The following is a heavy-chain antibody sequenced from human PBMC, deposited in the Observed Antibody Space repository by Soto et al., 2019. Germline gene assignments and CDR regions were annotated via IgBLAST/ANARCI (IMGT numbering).Heavy chain of an antibody. Sequence: QAQVVQSGAEVRKPGSSVKLSCKASEGTFNSYAIAWVRQAPGQGLEWMGGIIPYYNTLNYAQKFQDRVTITADDSTNTVYMELSSLRSDDSAVYFCASGASRWYPYFFDSWAQGTLVTVSS. V-gene: IGHV1-69*01. J-gene: IGHJ4*02. CDR2: IIPYYNTL. D-gene: IGHD6-13*01. CDR3: ASGASRWYPYFFDS. CDR1: EGTFNSYA.